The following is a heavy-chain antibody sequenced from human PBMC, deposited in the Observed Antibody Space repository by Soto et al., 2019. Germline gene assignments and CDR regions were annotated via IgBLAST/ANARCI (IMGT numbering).Heavy chain of an antibody. V-gene: IGHV3-30*18. CDR2: ISYDGSNK. Sequence: GGSLRLSCAASGFTFSSYGMHWVRQAPGKGLEWVAVISYDGSNKYYADSAKGRFTISRDNSKNTLYLQMNSLRAEDTAVYYCAKDINMAGGNSGIDYWGQGTLVTVSS. CDR1: GFTFSSYG. J-gene: IGHJ4*02. CDR3: AKDINMAGGNSGIDY. D-gene: IGHD2-21*02.